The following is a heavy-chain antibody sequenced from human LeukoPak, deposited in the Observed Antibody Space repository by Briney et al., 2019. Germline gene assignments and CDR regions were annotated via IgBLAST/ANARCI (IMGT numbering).Heavy chain of an antibody. CDR1: GCTFSSYW. Sequence: GGSLRLSCAASGCTFSSYWMSWVRQAPGEGLEWVANIKQDGSEKYYVDSVKGRFTISRDNDKNSLYLQMNRLKAEDTAVYYCARVRSGSYPAFDYWGQGTLVTVSS. CDR3: ARVRSGSYPAFDY. CDR2: IKQDGSEK. V-gene: IGHV3-7*01. J-gene: IGHJ4*02. D-gene: IGHD1-26*01.